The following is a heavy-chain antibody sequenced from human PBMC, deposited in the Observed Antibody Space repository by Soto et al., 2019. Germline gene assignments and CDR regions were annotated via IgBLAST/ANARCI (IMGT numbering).Heavy chain of an antibody. CDR3: ASRKSSPYFDY. V-gene: IGHV4-30-4*01. CDR1: GGSISSGDDY. CDR2: IYYSGST. J-gene: IGHJ4*02. D-gene: IGHD3-10*01. Sequence: QVQLQESGPGLVKPSQTLSLTCTVSGGSISSGDDYWAWIRQPPGKGLEWIGNIYYSGSTYYNPSLKSRVAISVDTSKNHFALKLSSVTAADTAVYYCASRKSSPYFDYWGQGTLVTVSS.